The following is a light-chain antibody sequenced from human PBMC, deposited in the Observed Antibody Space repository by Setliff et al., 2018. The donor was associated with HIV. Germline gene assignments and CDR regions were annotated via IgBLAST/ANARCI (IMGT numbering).Light chain of an antibody. V-gene: IGLV2-14*01. CDR1: SSDIGAYNY. CDR3: SSYTSSSTLVV. J-gene: IGLJ2*01. Sequence: QSALTQPASVSGSPGQSITISCTGTSSDIGAYNYVSWYQQHPGKAPKLMIYEVTNRPSGVSNRFSGSKSGNTASLTISRLQAEDEADYYCSSYTSSSTLVVFGGGTKVTVL. CDR2: EVT.